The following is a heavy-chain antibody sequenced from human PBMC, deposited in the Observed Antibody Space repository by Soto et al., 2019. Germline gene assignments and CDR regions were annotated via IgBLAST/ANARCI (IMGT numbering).Heavy chain of an antibody. CDR2: ISAYNGNT. D-gene: IGHD2-8*01. Sequence: QVPLVQSGAEVKKPGASVKVSCKASGYTFTSYGISWVRQAPGQGLEWMGWISAYNGNTNYAQKHQGRVTMTTDTSTSTGYMELRSLRSDDTAVYYCARGGRGLMVYAIQDYWGQGTLVTVSS. J-gene: IGHJ4*02. CDR3: ARGGRGLMVYAIQDY. CDR1: GYTFTSYG. V-gene: IGHV1-18*01.